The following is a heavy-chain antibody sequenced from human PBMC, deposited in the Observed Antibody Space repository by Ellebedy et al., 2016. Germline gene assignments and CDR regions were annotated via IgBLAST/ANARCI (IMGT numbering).Heavy chain of an antibody. CDR2: ISYDGSNK. Sequence: GGSLRLSCAASGFTFSSYAMHWVRQAPGKGLEWVAVISYDGSNKYYADSVKGRFTISRDNSKNTLYLQMNSLRAEDTAVYYCAAKADIVATIWGGFDPWGQGTLVTVSS. D-gene: IGHD5-12*01. CDR3: AAKADIVATIWGGFDP. V-gene: IGHV3-30*04. CDR1: GFTFSSYA. J-gene: IGHJ5*02.